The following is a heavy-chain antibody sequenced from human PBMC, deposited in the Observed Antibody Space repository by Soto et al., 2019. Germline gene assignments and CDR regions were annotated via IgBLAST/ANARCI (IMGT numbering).Heavy chain of an antibody. D-gene: IGHD6-19*01. CDR2: ISSSGDTG. Sequence: QVQLVESGGGLVKPGGSLRLSCAASGFTFSAYYMSWIRPAPGKGLEWISYISSSGDTGNYADSVKGRFTGSRDNAKNSLYLQMNSLRGEDTAVYYCARDRGAVVGQFFEYWGQATLVTVSS. CDR1: GFTFSAYY. CDR3: ARDRGAVVGQFFEY. J-gene: IGHJ4*02. V-gene: IGHV3-11*01.